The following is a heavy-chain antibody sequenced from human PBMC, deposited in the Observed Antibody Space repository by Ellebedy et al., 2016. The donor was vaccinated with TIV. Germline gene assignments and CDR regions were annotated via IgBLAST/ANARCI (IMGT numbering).Heavy chain of an antibody. Sequence: GESLKISXTGSGYSFTSYCIGWVRQMPGKGLEWMGIIYPGDSDTRYSPSFQGQVTISADKSISTAYLQWSSLKASDTAMYYCASPYSSSWYRAYDAFDIWGQGTMVTVSS. V-gene: IGHV5-51*01. D-gene: IGHD6-13*01. CDR2: IYPGDSDT. CDR1: GYSFTSYC. CDR3: ASPYSSSWYRAYDAFDI. J-gene: IGHJ3*02.